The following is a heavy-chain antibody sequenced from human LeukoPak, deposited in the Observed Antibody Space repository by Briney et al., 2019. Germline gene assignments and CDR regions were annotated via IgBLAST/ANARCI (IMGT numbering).Heavy chain of an antibody. D-gene: IGHD5-18*01. J-gene: IGHJ4*02. CDR2: INQDGNEK. CDR3: ARHLSGVTGYTYGRGIDY. V-gene: IGHV3-7*01. CDR1: GLTFNPYW. Sequence: GGSLRLSCIGSGLTFNPYWMMWVRQAPGKGLEWVANINQDGNEKNYVDSVKGRFTISRDNAKTSLYLQMISLRAEDTAVYYCARHLSGVTGYTYGRGIDYWGQGTLVTVSS.